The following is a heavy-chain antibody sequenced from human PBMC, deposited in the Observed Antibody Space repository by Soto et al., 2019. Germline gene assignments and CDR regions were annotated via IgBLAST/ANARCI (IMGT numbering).Heavy chain of an antibody. CDR1: GFTFSGFA. CDR3: ARGSLIHFDY. CDR2: IKTSTGTT. Sequence: AGGSLRLSCAASGFTFSGFAMNWVRQAPGKGLEWISYIKTSTGTTHYADSVKGRLTISRDNAKDSVYLQMNSLRDEDTAVYYCARGSLIHFDYWGQGALVTVSS. J-gene: IGHJ4*02. V-gene: IGHV3-48*02.